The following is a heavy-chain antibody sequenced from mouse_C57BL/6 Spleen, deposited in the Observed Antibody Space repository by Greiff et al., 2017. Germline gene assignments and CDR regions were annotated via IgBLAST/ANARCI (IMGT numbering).Heavy chain of an antibody. CDR1: GYTFTDYY. CDR2: IYPGSGNT. CDR3: ARWGDYYFDY. J-gene: IGHJ2*01. V-gene: IGHV1-76*01. Sequence: VKLMESGAELVRPGASVKLSCKASGYTFTDYYINWVKQRPGQGLEWIARIYPGSGNTYYNEKFKGKATLTAEKSSSTAYMQLSSLTSEDSAVYFCARWGDYYFDYWGQGTTLTVSS.